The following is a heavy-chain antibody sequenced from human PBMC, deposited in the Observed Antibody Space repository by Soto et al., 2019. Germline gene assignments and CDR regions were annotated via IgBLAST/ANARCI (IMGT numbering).Heavy chain of an antibody. J-gene: IGHJ5*02. D-gene: IGHD6-6*01. Sequence: PGGSLRLSCAASGFTFSSYAMTWVRQAPGKGLEWVSTISGSGGTTHYADSVKGRFTISRDNSKNTLYLQMNSLRAEDTALYYCAKHSSSSGLGWFGPWGQGTLVTVSS. CDR3: AKHSSSSGLGWFGP. CDR2: ISGSGGTT. CDR1: GFTFSSYA. V-gene: IGHV3-23*01.